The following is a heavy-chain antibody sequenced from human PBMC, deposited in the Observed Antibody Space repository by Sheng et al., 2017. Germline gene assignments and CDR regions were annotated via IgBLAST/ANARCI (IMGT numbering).Heavy chain of an antibody. Sequence: QVQLQQWGAGLLKPSETLSLTAAVYGGSFSDYSWTWIRHVPTGRGRGMDWGKSMILEAPPTTRPSESRVAISVDTSKNQFSLKLTSVTAADTAVYYCARARSSVPHLTSTWSTPFDFWGQGTLVTVSS. CDR1: GGSFSDYS. D-gene: IGHD6-6*01. CDR3: ARARSSVPHLTSTWSTPFDF. CDR2: SMILEAP. V-gene: IGHV4-34*01. J-gene: IGHJ4*02.